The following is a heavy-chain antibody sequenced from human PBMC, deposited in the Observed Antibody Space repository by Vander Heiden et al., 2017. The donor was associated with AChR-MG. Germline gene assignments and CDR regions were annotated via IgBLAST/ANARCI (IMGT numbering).Heavy chain of an antibody. CDR3: ARVVGVGATTLGAGTQGYYYGMDV. CDR1: GYTFTGYY. V-gene: IGHV1-2*02. Sequence: QVQLVQSGAEVKKPGASVKVSCKASGYTFTGYYMHWVRQAPGQGLEWMGWINPNSGGTNYAQKFQGRVTMTRDTSISTAYMELSRLRSDDTAVYYCARVVGVGATTLGAGTQGYYYGMDVWGQGTTVTVSS. J-gene: IGHJ6*02. D-gene: IGHD1-26*01. CDR2: INPNSGGT.